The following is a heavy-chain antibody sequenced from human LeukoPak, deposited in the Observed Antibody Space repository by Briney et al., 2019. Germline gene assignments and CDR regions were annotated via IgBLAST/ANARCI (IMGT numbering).Heavy chain of an antibody. CDR1: GFSFTNSW. J-gene: IGHJ4*02. V-gene: IGHV3-15*01. CDR3: ILAAAGPAY. Sequence: GGSLRLSCAASGFSFTNSWLSWVRQAPGKGLEWVALIKSKSNGGTTEYAAPVKGRFTISRDHSEDTLYLQMNSLETEDTAVYYCILAAAGPAYWGQGALVTVSS. CDR2: IKSKSNGGTT. D-gene: IGHD6-13*01.